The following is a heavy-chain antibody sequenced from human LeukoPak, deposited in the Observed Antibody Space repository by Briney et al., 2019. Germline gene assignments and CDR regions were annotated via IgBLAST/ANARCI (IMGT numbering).Heavy chain of an antibody. Sequence: SETLSLTCTVSGGSIGKTSYYWGWIRQPPGKGLEWIGNIYYSGTTYYNPSLKSRVTISVDTSKNQFSLKLSSVTAADTAVYYCARATYYYDSSGYKTSNWFDPWGQGTLVTVSS. CDR3: ARATYYYDSSGYKTSNWFDP. J-gene: IGHJ5*02. D-gene: IGHD3-22*01. CDR2: IYYSGTT. CDR1: GGSIGKTSYY. V-gene: IGHV4-39*07.